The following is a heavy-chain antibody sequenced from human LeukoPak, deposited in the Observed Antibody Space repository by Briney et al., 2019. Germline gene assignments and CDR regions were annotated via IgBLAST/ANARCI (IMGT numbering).Heavy chain of an antibody. D-gene: IGHD2-2*01. V-gene: IGHV3-11*01. CDR3: AKEAYCSSTSCLGLLDY. CDR1: GFTFSDYY. CDR2: ISSSGSTI. J-gene: IGHJ4*02. Sequence: GGSLRLSCAASGFTFSDYYMSWIRQAPGKGLEWVSYISSSGSTIYYADSVKGRFTISRDNAKNSLYLQMNSLRAEDTAVYYCAKEAYCSSTSCLGLLDYWGQGTLVTVSS.